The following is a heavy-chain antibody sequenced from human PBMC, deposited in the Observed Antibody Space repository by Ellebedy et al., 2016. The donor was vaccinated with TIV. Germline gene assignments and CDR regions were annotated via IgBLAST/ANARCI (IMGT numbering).Heavy chain of an antibody. Sequence: GESLKISCAVSGFTFSSYSMNWVRQAPGKGLEWVSYISSSSSTIYYADSVKGRFTISRDNAKNSLYLQMNSLRAEDTAVYYCARGRESREGTYGMDVWGQGTTVTVSS. CDR2: ISSSSSTI. CDR3: ARGRESREGTYGMDV. V-gene: IGHV3-48*04. J-gene: IGHJ6*02. D-gene: IGHD1-1*01. CDR1: GFTFSSYS.